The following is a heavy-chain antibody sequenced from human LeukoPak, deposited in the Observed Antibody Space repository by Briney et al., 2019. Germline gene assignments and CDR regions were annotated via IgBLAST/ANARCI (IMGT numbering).Heavy chain of an antibody. Sequence: GRSLRLSCAASGFTFSSYGMHWVRQAPGKGLEWVAVISYDGSNKYYADSVKGRFTISRDNSKNTLYLQMNSLRAEDTAVYYCAKDGAYCSGGSCYYNWFDPWGQGTLVTVSS. CDR1: GFTFSSYG. CDR3: AKDGAYCSGGSCYYNWFDP. V-gene: IGHV3-30*18. CDR2: ISYDGSNK. J-gene: IGHJ5*02. D-gene: IGHD2-15*01.